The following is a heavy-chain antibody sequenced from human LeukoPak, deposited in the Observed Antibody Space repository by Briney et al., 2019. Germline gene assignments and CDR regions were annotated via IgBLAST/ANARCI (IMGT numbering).Heavy chain of an antibody. Sequence: PSETLSLTSAVYGGSSCGNYWSWLRPPPGKGLEWMGEINNSGSTKYNTSLKRRVTISVDTSKNQFSLKLSSVTAADTGVYYCARHLSYEILTCCEYFDYWGQGTLVTVSS. D-gene: IGHD3-9*01. V-gene: IGHV4-34*01. CDR2: INNSGST. CDR1: GGSSCGNY. J-gene: IGHJ4*02. CDR3: ARHLSYEILTCCEYFDY.